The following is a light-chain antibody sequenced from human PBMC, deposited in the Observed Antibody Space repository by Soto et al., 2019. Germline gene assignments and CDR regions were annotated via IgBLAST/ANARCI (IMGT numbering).Light chain of an antibody. CDR2: GAS. CDR1: QSVSNN. J-gene: IGKJ5*01. CDR3: QQYNYLIT. Sequence: EIVMTQSPATLPVSPGERATLSCRASQSVSNNLAWYQQRPGQALRLLIYGASTRATGIPARFSGSGSGTEFTLTFSSLQSEDFAVYYCQQYNYLITFGQGTRLEIK. V-gene: IGKV3-15*01.